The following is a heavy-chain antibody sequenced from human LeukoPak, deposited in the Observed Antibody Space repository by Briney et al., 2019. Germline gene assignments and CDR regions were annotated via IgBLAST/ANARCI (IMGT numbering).Heavy chain of an antibody. CDR3: AREKGLDSLNWFDP. CDR1: GGTFSSYA. J-gene: IGHJ5*02. CDR2: IIPIFGTA. V-gene: IGHV1-69*05. Sequence: ASVKVSCKASGGTFSSYAISWVRQAPGQGLEWMGGIIPIFGTANYAQKFQGRVTITTDESTSTAYMELSSLRSEDTAVYYCAREKGLDSLNWFDPWCQGTLVTVSS.